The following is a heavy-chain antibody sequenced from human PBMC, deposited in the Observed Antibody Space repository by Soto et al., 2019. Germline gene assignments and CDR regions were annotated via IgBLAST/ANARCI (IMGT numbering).Heavy chain of an antibody. CDR3: TIGSWSGEVFDI. J-gene: IGHJ3*02. CDR1: GGTFNTYS. Sequence: QVQLVQSGAEVKKPGSSVKVSCKDSGGTFNTYSMFWVRQAPGQGLEWMGRIIPMLGVRNYAQRFQDRVTITADKSTATVHMELSSMRSEDTALYYCTIGSWSGEVFDIWGQGTMVTVSS. V-gene: IGHV1-69*02. D-gene: IGHD2-21*01. CDR2: IIPMLGVR.